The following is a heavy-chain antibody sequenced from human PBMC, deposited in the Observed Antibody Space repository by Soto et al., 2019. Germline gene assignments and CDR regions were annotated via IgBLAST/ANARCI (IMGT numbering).Heavy chain of an antibody. D-gene: IGHD1-26*01. Sequence: GGSLRLSCAASGFTFSNAWMNWVRQAPGKGLEWVGRIKSKTDGGTTDYAAPVKGRFTISRDDSKNKLYLQMNSLKTEDTAVYYCTTKGGGAGGAFDIWGQGTMVTVSS. CDR3: TTKGGGAGGAFDI. CDR1: GFTFSNAW. J-gene: IGHJ3*02. V-gene: IGHV3-15*07. CDR2: IKSKTDGGTT.